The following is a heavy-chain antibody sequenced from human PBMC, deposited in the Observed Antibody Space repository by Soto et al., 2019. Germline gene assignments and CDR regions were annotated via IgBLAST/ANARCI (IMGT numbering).Heavy chain of an antibody. CDR2: IIPMFETV. CDR3: ARGLRKGNYGMDV. Sequence: QEQLLQSGAEVRKPGSSVKVSCKASGGTFNNYAVSWVRQAPGQGLEWMGGIIPMFETVNYAQRFQGRLTIAADESTSTAYMELTSLTSADPAIYFCARGLRKGNYGMDVWGQGTTVTVSS. V-gene: IGHV1-69*01. D-gene: IGHD2-15*01. J-gene: IGHJ6*02. CDR1: GGTFNNYA.